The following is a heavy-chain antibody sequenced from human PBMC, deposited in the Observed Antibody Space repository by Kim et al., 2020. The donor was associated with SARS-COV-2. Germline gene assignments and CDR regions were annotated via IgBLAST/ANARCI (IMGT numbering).Heavy chain of an antibody. CDR1: GGSISSSSYY. CDR3: ARGPRGDNNDYGDYTWFAPSPYYYYGMDV. J-gene: IGHJ6*02. CDR2: IYYSGST. V-gene: IGHV4-39*01. Sequence: SETLSLTCTVSGGSISSSSYYWGWIRQPPGKGLEWIGSIYYSGSTYYNPSLKSRVTISVDTSKNQFSLKLSSVTAADTAVYYCARGPRGDNNDYGDYTWFAPSPYYYYGMDVWGQGTTVTVSS. D-gene: IGHD4-17*01.